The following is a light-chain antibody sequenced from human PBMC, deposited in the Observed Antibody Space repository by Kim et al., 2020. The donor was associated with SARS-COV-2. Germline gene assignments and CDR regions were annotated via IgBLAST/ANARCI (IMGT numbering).Light chain of an antibody. Sequence: SYELTQPPSVSVSPGQTAIITCSGHKLEQKYASWYQQKPGQSPVLVIYQDTKRPSGIPERFSGSNSGNIATLTISGTQAMDEADYHCQAWDSHVVFGGGTQLTVL. J-gene: IGLJ2*01. CDR1: KLEQKY. V-gene: IGLV3-1*01. CDR2: QDT. CDR3: QAWDSHVV.